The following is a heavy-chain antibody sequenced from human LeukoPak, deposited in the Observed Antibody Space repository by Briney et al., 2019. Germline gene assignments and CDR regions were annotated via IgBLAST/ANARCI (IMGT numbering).Heavy chain of an antibody. D-gene: IGHD1-1*01. J-gene: IGHJ4*02. CDR3: ASGDNDPLFDY. Sequence: SQTLSLTCTVSGGSISSGGYYWSWIRQHPGKGLEWIGSVYYSGSTNYSPSLQGRVIISLDTSRNQFSLKLSSVTAADTAVYYCASGDNDPLFDYWGQGALVTVSS. CDR2: VYYSGST. V-gene: IGHV4-31*03. CDR1: GGSISSGGYY.